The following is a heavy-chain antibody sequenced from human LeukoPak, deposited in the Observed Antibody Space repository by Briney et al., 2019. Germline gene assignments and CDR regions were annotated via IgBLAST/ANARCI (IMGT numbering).Heavy chain of an antibody. J-gene: IGHJ5*02. V-gene: IGHV3-23*01. Sequence: PGGSLRLSCAASGFTFSSYAMSWVRQAPGKGLEWVSAISGSGGSTYYADSVKGRFTISRDNSKNTLYLQMNSLRAEDTAVYYCARDRGYCSGGSCYTNWFDPWGQGTLVTVSS. CDR2: ISGSGGST. CDR3: ARDRGYCSGGSCYTNWFDP. CDR1: GFTFSSYA. D-gene: IGHD2-15*01.